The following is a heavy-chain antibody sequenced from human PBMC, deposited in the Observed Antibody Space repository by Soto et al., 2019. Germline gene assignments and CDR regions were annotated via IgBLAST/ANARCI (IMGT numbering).Heavy chain of an antibody. D-gene: IGHD3-16*01. V-gene: IGHV3-23*01. CDR1: GFTFSSYA. CDR2: ISGSGGST. J-gene: IGHJ6*02. Sequence: GGSLRLSCAASGFTFSSYAMSWVRQAPGKGLEWVSAISGSGGSTYYADSVKGRFTISRDNSKNTLHLQMNSLRAEDTSVYYCASNYAYAEGYYFYGIDVWGQGTTVTVSS. CDR3: ASNYAYAEGYYFYGIDV.